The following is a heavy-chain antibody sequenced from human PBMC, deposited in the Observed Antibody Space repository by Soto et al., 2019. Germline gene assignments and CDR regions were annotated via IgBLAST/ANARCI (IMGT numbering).Heavy chain of an antibody. J-gene: IGHJ6*03. CDR1: GFTFSSYW. CDR3: AREEVTASYYYYYMDV. V-gene: IGHV3-7*01. Sequence: VQLVESGGGLVQPGGSLRLSCAASGFTFSSYWMSWVRQAPGKGLEWVANIKQDGSEKYYVDSVKGRFTISRDNAKNSLYLQMNSLRAEDTAVYYCAREEVTASYYYYYMDVWGKGTTVTVSS. CDR2: IKQDGSEK. D-gene: IGHD5-18*01.